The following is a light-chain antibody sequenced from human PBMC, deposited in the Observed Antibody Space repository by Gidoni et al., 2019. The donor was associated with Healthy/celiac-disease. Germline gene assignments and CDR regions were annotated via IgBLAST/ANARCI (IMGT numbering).Light chain of an antibody. CDR1: SLRSYY. J-gene: IGLJ2*01. CDR2: GNN. V-gene: IGLV3-19*01. Sequence: SSELTQDPAVSVALGQTVRITCQGDSLRSYYASWYQQKPGQAPVLVLYGNNNRPSGIPDRFTGSSSGNTASLTITGAQAEDEADYYCNSRDSSGNHLGVVFGGGTKLTVX. CDR3: NSRDSSGNHLGVV.